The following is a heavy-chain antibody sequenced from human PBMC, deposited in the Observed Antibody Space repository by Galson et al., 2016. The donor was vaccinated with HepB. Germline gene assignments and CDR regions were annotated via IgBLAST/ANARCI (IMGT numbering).Heavy chain of an antibody. CDR3: ARGLDS. Sequence: SLRLSCAASGFPFSTYGMSWVRQAPGKGLEWVSYINAPSDAIYYADSVKGRFTISRDNAKNSLYLQMNSLRNEDTALYYCARGLDSWGQGTMVTVSS. V-gene: IGHV3-48*02. CDR2: INAPSDAI. CDR1: GFPFSTYG. D-gene: IGHD2-21*01. J-gene: IGHJ3*01.